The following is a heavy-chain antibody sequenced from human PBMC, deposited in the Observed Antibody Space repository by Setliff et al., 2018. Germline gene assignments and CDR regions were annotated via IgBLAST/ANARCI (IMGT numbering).Heavy chain of an antibody. Sequence: ASVKVSCKASGYTFSSYAISWVRQAPGQGLEWLGWISVYSGNTDYAQNFQGRVTMTADTSTSTAYMELRSLTSDDTAVYYCARRPRAVYGSGRRNWFLDYWGQGTLVTGLL. CDR3: ARRPRAVYGSGRRNWFLDY. V-gene: IGHV1-18*01. J-gene: IGHJ4*02. CDR2: ISVYSGNT. D-gene: IGHD3-10*01. CDR1: GYTFSSYA.